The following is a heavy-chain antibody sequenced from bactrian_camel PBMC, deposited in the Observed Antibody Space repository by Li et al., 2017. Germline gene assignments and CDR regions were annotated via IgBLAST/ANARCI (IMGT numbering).Heavy chain of an antibody. J-gene: IGHJ4*01. CDR2: HGTDGST. Sequence: HVQLVESGGGSVQAGGSLRLSCAQYGGSFSMAWFRQAPGKGREGVAAHGTDGSTMYDDSVKGRFTISSNYAKCMLYLQMNSLKPEDTAMYYCAADSAVVPGEELLPDLNYWGQGTQVTVS. V-gene: IGHV3S55*01. CDR3: AADSAVVPGEELLPDLNY. D-gene: IGHD6*01. CDR1: GGSFS.